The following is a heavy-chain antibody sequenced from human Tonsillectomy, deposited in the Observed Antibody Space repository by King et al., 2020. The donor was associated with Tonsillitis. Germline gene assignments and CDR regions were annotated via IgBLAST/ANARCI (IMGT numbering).Heavy chain of an antibody. CDR2: ISAYNGNT. D-gene: IGHD3-22*01. J-gene: IGHJ4*02. CDR1: GYTFTSYG. CDR3: ARTPDYYDSSGYYYRFDY. Sequence: VQLVESGAEVKKPGASVKVSCKASGYTFTSYGISWVRQAPGQGLEWMGWISAYNGNTNYAQKLQGRVTMTTDTSTRTAYMELRRLRSDDTAVYYCARTPDYYDSSGYYYRFDYWGQGTLVTVSS. V-gene: IGHV1-18*01.